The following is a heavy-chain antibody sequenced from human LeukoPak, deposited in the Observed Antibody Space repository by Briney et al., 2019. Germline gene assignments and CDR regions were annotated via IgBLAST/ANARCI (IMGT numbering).Heavy chain of an antibody. D-gene: IGHD3-3*01. J-gene: IGHJ6*02. CDR3: ARLQTGYDFWSGYYSYYYYGMDV. V-gene: IGHV5-51*01. Sequence: GESLKISCKGSGYSFTSYWIGWVRQMPGKGLEWMGIIYPGDSDTRYSPSFQGRVTISADKSISTAYLQWSSLKASDTAMYYCARLQTGYDFWSGYYSYYYYGMDVWGQGTTVTVSS. CDR1: GYSFTSYW. CDR2: IYPGDSDT.